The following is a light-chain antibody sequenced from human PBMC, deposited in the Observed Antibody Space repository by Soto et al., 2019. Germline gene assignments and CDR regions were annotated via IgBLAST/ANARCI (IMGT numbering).Light chain of an antibody. V-gene: IGKV3-20*01. Sequence: EVVLTQSPGTLSLSPGERATLSCRASQSVRSTYLGWYQQKPGQAPRLLIYGASKRQSGVADGFSGGGSGRAVTLTISTLQPVYFAVYYCQELRGSVPFGGVTKVDIK. J-gene: IGKJ4*01. CDR2: GAS. CDR3: QELRGSVP. CDR1: QSVRSTY.